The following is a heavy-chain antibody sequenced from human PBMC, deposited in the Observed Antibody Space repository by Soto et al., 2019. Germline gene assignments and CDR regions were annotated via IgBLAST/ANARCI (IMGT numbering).Heavy chain of an antibody. CDR2: ILASGDV. Sequence: EEELVESGWGLVQPGRSLRLSCATSGFTLRDSAMHWVRQVPGGGLEWVSGILASGDVGYVDSVRGRFTMSRDVAKTSLHRQMNSPKTDDTALYYCVRDTSAGGAEVWGQENTVTVSS. J-gene: IGHJ6*02. CDR3: VRDTSAGGAEV. V-gene: IGHV3-9*01. CDR1: GFTLRDSA. D-gene: IGHD3-10*01.